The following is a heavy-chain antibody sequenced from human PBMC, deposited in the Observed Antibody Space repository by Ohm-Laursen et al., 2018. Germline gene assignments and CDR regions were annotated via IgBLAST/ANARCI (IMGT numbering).Heavy chain of an antibody. V-gene: IGHV3-30*03. CDR1: GFTFSSYG. D-gene: IGHD6-19*01. J-gene: IGHJ3*02. CDR2: ISYDGSNK. Sequence: SLRLSCAASGFTFSSYGMHWVRQAPGKGLEWVAVISYDGSNKYYAGSVKGRFTISRDNSKNTLYLQMNSLRSEDTAVYYCARDQRYSSDRYAFDIWGQGTMVTVSS. CDR3: ARDQRYSSDRYAFDI.